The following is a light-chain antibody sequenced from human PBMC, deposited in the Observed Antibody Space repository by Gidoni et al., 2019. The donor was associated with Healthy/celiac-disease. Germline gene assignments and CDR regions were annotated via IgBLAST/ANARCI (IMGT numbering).Light chain of an antibody. V-gene: IGLV6-57*01. J-gene: IGLJ3*02. CDR1: SGSIASNY. CDR3: QSYDSSPWV. Sequence: NFMLTQPHSASVSPGKTVTISCTRSSGSIASNYVQWYQPRPGSSPTTVIYEDNQRPSGVPDRFSGSIDSSSNSASLTSSGLKTEDEADYYCQSYDSSPWVFGGGTKLTVL. CDR2: EDN.